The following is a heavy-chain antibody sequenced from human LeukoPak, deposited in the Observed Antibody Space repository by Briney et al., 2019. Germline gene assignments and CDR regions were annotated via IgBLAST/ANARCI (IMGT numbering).Heavy chain of an antibody. D-gene: IGHD3-22*01. CDR3: ARGRGYYDSSGYYPAFDY. V-gene: IGHV1-8*01. Sequence: ASVKVSCKASGYTFTSYDINWVGQATGQGGEGRGWMKPNSGKTGYEQKFQGRGTMTRTTSISTAYMELSSLRPEDTAVYYCARGRGYYDSSGYYPAFDYWGQGTLVTVSS. CDR1: GYTFTSYD. J-gene: IGHJ4*02. CDR2: MKPNSGKT.